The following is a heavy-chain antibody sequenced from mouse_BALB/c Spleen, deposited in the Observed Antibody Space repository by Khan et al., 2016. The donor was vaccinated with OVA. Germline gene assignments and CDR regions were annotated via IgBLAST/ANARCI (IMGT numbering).Heavy chain of an antibody. CDR3: ARSSDGYYPLAD. D-gene: IGHD2-3*01. CDR2: IDPYNGGT. V-gene: IGHV1S135*01. Sequence: VQLKESGPELVRPGASVKVSCKASDYAFTTYNIYWVKQSHGKSLEWIGYIDPYNGGTNYNQNFKDKATLTVDKSSSAAYMHLDSLTSEDSAVYFCARSSDGYYPLADWGQVTLVTVSA. J-gene: IGHJ3*01. CDR1: DYAFTTYN.